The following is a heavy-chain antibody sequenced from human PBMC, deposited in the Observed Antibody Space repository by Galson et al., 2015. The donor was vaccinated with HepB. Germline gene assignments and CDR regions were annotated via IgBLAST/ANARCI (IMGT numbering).Heavy chain of an antibody. CDR2: ISAYNGNT. CDR1: GYTFTSYG. D-gene: IGHD2-15*01. CDR3: ARDRDCSGGSCYWVY. J-gene: IGHJ4*02. Sequence: SVKVSCKASGYTFTSYGISWVRQAPGQGLEWMGWISAYNGNTNYAQKLQGRVTMTTDTSTSTAYMELRSLRSDDTAVYYCARDRDCSGGSCYWVYWGQGTLVTVSS. V-gene: IGHV1-18*01.